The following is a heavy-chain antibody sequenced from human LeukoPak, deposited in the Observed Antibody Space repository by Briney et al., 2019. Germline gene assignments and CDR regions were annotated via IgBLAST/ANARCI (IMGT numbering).Heavy chain of an antibody. V-gene: IGHV1-2*02. CDR2: INPNSGGT. CDR1: GYTFTGYY. Sequence: ASVKVSYKASGYTFTGYYMHWVRQAPGQGLEWMGWINPNSGGTNYAQKFQGRVTMTRDTSISTAYMELSRLRSDDTAVYYCARVRRGIAASAPNNALDIWGQGTMVTVSS. D-gene: IGHD6-13*01. CDR3: ARVRRGIAASAPNNALDI. J-gene: IGHJ3*02.